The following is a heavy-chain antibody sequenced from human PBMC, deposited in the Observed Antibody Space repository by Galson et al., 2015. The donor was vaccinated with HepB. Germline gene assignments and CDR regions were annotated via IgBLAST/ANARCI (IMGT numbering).Heavy chain of an antibody. J-gene: IGHJ4*02. CDR2: ISSSSSYT. CDR1: GFTFSSYS. Sequence: SLRLSCAASGFTFSSYSMNWVRQAPGKGLEWVSYISSSSSYTNYADSVKGRFTISRDNAKNSLYLQMNSLRAEDTAMYYCARGSEDFDYWGQGTLVTVSS. D-gene: IGHD6-19*01. CDR3: ARGSEDFDY. V-gene: IGHV3-21*05.